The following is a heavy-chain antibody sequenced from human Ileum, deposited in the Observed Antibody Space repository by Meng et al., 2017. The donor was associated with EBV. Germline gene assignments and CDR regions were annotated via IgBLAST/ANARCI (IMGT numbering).Heavy chain of an antibody. CDR2: ISAYNGNT. CDR3: ARAGNGGSYYFTY. CDR1: GYTFSNYG. V-gene: IGHV1-18*01. D-gene: IGHD1-26*01. J-gene: IGHJ4*02. Sequence: QIQLGPAGAGVKKPGDSVKVYCKAAGYTFSNYGISWLRQAPGQGLEWMGWISAYNGNTNYAQNLQGRVTMTTDTSTGTAYMEVRSLRSDDTAVYYCARAGNGGSYYFTYWGQGTLVTVSS.